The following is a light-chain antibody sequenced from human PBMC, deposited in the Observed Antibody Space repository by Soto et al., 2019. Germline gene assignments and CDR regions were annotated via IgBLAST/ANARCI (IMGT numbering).Light chain of an antibody. CDR3: QSYYSSLSGYV. V-gene: IGLV1-40*01. Sequence: QSVLTQPPSVSGAPGQRVTISCTGSSSNIGAGYDVHWYQQLPGTAPKLLIYGNSNRPSGVPDRFSGSKSGTSASLAITGLQAEDEPDYYCQSYYSSLSGYVFGTGTKLTVL. CDR2: GNS. J-gene: IGLJ1*01. CDR1: SSNIGAGYD.